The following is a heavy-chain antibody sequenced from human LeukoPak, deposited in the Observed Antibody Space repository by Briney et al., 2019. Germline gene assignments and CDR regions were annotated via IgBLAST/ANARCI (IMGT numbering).Heavy chain of an antibody. Sequence: ASVKVSCKASGYTFTGYYMHWVRQAPGQGLEWMGWINPNSGGTNYAQKLQGRVTMTTDTSTSTAYMELRSLRSDDTAVYYCARDIAAAGTMGVWGQGTLVTVSS. CDR1: GYTFTGYY. CDR3: ARDIAAAGTMGV. CDR2: INPNSGGT. J-gene: IGHJ4*02. D-gene: IGHD6-13*01. V-gene: IGHV1-2*02.